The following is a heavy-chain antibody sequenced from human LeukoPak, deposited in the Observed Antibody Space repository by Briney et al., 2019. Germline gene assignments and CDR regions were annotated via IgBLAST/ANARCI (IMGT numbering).Heavy chain of an antibody. D-gene: IGHD4-17*01. CDR1: GYTFTSYG. CDR3: ARAVQVTTGGLFDY. V-gene: IGHV1-18*01. J-gene: IGHJ4*02. CDR2: ISAYNGNT. Sequence: ASVQVSCKASGYTFTSYGISWVRQAPGQGLEWMGWISAYNGNTNYAQKLQGRVTMTTDTSTSTAYMELRSLRSDDTAVYYCARAVQVTTGGLFDYWGQGTLVTVSS.